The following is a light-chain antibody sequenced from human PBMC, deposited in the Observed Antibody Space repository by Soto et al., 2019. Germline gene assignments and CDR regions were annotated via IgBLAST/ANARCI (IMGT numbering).Light chain of an antibody. Sequence: NFMLTQPHSVSESPGKTVTISCTRSSGSIASNYVQWYQQRPGSAPTTVIYEDNQRPSGVPDQFSGSIDSSSNSASLTISGLKTEDEADYYCQSYDSAVVFGGGTKVTVL. CDR1: SGSIASNY. CDR3: QSYDSAVV. CDR2: EDN. J-gene: IGLJ2*01. V-gene: IGLV6-57*04.